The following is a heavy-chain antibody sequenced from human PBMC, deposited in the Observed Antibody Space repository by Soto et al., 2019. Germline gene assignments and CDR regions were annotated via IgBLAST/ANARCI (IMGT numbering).Heavy chain of an antibody. CDR1: GFAYSTYA. D-gene: IGHD1-26*01. V-gene: IGHV3-23*01. J-gene: IGHJ4*02. Sequence: GGSLRLSCAASGFAYSTYAMNWVRQAPGKGLEWVSVISGNSGTIYYTDSVKGRFTISRDNSKNTVYLQLNSLRVEDTAVYYCAKSGTYPFSASGNFDWWGQGTLVTVSS. CDR2: ISGNSGTI. CDR3: AKSGTYPFSASGNFDW.